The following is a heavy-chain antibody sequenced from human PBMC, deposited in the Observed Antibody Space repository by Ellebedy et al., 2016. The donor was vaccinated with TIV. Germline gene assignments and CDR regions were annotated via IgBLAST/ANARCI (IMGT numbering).Heavy chain of an antibody. CDR2: IKQDGSEK. CDR3: ARGQYSSGWYRYIDY. J-gene: IGHJ4*02. D-gene: IGHD6-19*01. Sequence: GESLKISCAASGFTFSIYWMSWVRQAPGKGLECVANIKQDGSEKSYVDSVKGRFTISRDNAKNSLYLQMNSLRAEDTAVYYCARGQYSSGWYRYIDYWGQGTLVTVSS. CDR1: GFTFSIYW. V-gene: IGHV3-7*01.